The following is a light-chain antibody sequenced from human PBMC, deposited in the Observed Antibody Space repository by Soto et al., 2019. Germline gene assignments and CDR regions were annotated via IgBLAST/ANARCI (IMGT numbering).Light chain of an antibody. CDR2: GSS. CDR1: QSVSSSY. V-gene: IGKV3-20*01. J-gene: IGKJ1*01. CDR3: LQSDNSPRT. Sequence: EIVLTQSPGTLSLSPGERATLSCRASQSVSSSYLAWYQQTPGQAPRLLVYGSSNRATGVSDRLSGSGSGTDFTRTTSSLEPEEFEVYYCLQSDNSPRTFGKGTKVEIK.